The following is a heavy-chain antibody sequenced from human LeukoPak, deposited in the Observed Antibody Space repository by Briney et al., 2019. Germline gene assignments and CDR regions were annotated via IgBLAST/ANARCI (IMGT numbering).Heavy chain of an antibody. J-gene: IGHJ4*02. Sequence: ASVKVSCKVSGYTLTDYYMHWVQQAPGKGLEWMGLVDPEDGETIYAEMFQGRVTITADTSTDTAYMELSSLRSEGTAVYCCARDLPRRMATTQPAGYWGQGTLVTVSS. D-gene: IGHD5-24*01. CDR2: VDPEDGET. CDR1: GYTLTDYY. CDR3: ARDLPRRMATTQPAGY. V-gene: IGHV1-69-2*01.